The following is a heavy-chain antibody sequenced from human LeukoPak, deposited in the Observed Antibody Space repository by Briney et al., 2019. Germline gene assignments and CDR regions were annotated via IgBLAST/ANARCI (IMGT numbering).Heavy chain of an antibody. CDR2: ISSSGSTI. CDR1: GFTFSDYY. D-gene: IGHD6-13*01. V-gene: IGHV3-11*01. CDR3: AREGVTVAAATHY. J-gene: IGHJ4*02. Sequence: KSGGSLRLSCAASGFTFSDYYMSWIRQAPGKGLEWVSYISSSGSTIYYADSVKGRFTISRDNAKNSLYLQMNSLRAEDTAVYYCAREGVTVAAATHYWGQGILVTVSS.